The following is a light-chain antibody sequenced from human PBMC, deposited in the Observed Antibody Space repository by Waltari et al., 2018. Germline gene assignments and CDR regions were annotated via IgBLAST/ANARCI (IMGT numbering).Light chain of an antibody. J-gene: IGKJ2*01. V-gene: IGKV1-39*01. Sequence: DIQMTQSPSSLSASVGDRVTITCRASQSISSYLNWYQQKQGKAPKLLIYAASSLQSGVPSRFSGSGSGTDFTLTISSLQPEDFATYYCQQSYSTQYTFGQGTKLEIK. CDR1: QSISSY. CDR3: QQSYSTQYT. CDR2: AAS.